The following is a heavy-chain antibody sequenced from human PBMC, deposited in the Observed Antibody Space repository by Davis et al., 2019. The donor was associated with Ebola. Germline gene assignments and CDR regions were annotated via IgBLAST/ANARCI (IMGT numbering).Heavy chain of an antibody. CDR2: IYYSGST. J-gene: IGHJ5*02. D-gene: IGHD1-7*01. CDR3: ARVSGTTLTLSFDP. V-gene: IGHV4-59*08. CDR1: GGSISSYY. Sequence: SETLSLTCTVSGGSISSYYWSWIRQPPGKGLEWIGYIYYSGSTNYNPSLKSRVTISVDTSKNQFSLKLSSVTAADTAVYYCARVSGTTLTLSFDPWGQGTLVTVSS.